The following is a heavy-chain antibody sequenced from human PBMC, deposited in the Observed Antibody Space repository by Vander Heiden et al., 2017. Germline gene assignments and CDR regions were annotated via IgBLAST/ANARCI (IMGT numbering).Heavy chain of an antibody. J-gene: IGHJ4*02. CDR3: AKDNYGDGYNLGY. V-gene: IGHV3-9*01. D-gene: IGHD5-12*01. CDR2: ISWNSGSI. CDR1: GFTFDDYA. Sequence: EVQLVESGGGLVQPGRSLRLSCAASGFTFDDYAMHWVRQAQGKGLEWVSGISWNSGSIGYADSVKGRFTISRDNAKNSLYLQMNSLRAEDTALYYCAKDNYGDGYNLGYWGQGTLVTVSS.